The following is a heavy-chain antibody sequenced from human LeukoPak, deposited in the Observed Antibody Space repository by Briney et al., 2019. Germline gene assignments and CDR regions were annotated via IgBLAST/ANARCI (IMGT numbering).Heavy chain of an antibody. Sequence: SETLSLTCSVSGGSISSSTYYWGWIRQPPGKGPEWIGNIYNSGSTYYNPSLKSRVTISVDTSKNQFSLKLSSVTAADTAVYYCARGPQRWLQSHYYYYAMDVWGQGTTVTVSS. D-gene: IGHD5-24*01. V-gene: IGHV4-39*01. CDR3: ARGPQRWLQSHYYYYAMDV. J-gene: IGHJ6*02. CDR1: GGSISSSTYY. CDR2: IYNSGST.